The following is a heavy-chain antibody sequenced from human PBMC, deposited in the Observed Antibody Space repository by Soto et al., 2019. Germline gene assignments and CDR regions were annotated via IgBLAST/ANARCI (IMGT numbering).Heavy chain of an antibody. CDR3: ARDAGQYQLLLDP. CDR2: ISSRSSYT. CDR1: GFSFSDYY. J-gene: IGHJ5*02. Sequence: GGSLRLFCAVSGFSFSDYYMIWIRQAPGKGLEMVSYISSRSSYTVYADSVKGRFTISRDNGKNSLYLQMNSLRAEDTGIYYCARDAGQYQLLLDPWGQGTLVTVSS. D-gene: IGHD2-2*01. V-gene: IGHV3-11*06.